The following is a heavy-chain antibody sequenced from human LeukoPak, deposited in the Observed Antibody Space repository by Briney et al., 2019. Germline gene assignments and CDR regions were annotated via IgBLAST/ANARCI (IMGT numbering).Heavy chain of an antibody. D-gene: IGHD4-17*01. J-gene: IGHJ4*02. V-gene: IGHV3-23*01. CDR2: ISGSGGST. CDR1: GFNFSSYG. CDR3: AKDYGDYGFGDY. Sequence: GGSLRLSCAASGFNFSSYGMSWVRQAPGKGLEWVSAISGSGGSTYYADSMKGRFTISRDNSKNTLYLQMHSLRAEDTAVYYCAKDYGDYGFGDYWGQGTLVTVSS.